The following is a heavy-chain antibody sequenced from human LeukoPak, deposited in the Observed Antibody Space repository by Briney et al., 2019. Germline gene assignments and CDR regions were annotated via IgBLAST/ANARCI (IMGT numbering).Heavy chain of an antibody. CDR2: IRGGGET. J-gene: IGHJ4*02. Sequence: GGSLRLSCAASGFSFSNYAMSWVRQAPARGPEWVSSIRGGGETFYADSVKGRFTISRDNAKNSLYLQMSSLRAEDTAVYYCARVRSGWYFDYWGQGTLVTVSS. CDR3: ARVRSGWYFDY. D-gene: IGHD6-19*01. CDR1: GFSFSNYA. V-gene: IGHV3-23*01.